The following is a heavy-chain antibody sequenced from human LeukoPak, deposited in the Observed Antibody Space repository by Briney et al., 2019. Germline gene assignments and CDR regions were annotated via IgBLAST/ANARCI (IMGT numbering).Heavy chain of an antibody. Sequence: GGSLRLSCAASGFIFSTYWMHWVRQAPGKGLVWVSRIKTDGSSTSYADSVKGRFTVSRDKAKNTLYLQMNSLRAEDTAIYYCARTTDAYDAFDYWGQGTLVTVSS. D-gene: IGHD5-24*01. CDR3: ARTTDAYDAFDY. J-gene: IGHJ4*02. V-gene: IGHV3-74*01. CDR1: GFIFSTYW. CDR2: IKTDGSST.